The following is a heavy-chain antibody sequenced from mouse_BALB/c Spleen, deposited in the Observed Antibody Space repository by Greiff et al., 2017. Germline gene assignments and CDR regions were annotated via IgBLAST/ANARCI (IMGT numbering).Heavy chain of an antibody. D-gene: IGHD2-1*01. Sequence: LQQSGAELVRPGALVKLSCKASGFNIKDYYMHWVKQRPEQGLEWIGWIDPENGNTIYDPKFQGKASITADTSSNTAYLQLSILTSEDTAVYYCATIYYGKDYAMDYWGQGTSVTVSS. J-gene: IGHJ4*01. CDR3: ATIYYGKDYAMDY. V-gene: IGHV14-1*02. CDR1: GFNIKDYY. CDR2: IDPENGNT.